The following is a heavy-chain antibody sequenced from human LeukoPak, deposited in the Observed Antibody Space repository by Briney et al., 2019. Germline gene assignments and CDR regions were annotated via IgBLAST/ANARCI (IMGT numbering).Heavy chain of an antibody. CDR1: GYTFTSYG. Sequence: ASVTVSCKASGYTFTSYGISWVRQAPGQGLEWMGWISAYNGNTNYAQKLQGRVTMTTDTSTSTAYMELRSLRSDDTAVYYCARVLHPYSGYEADYWGQGTLVTVSS. CDR2: ISAYNGNT. J-gene: IGHJ4*02. CDR3: ARVLHPYSGYEADY. V-gene: IGHV1-18*01. D-gene: IGHD5-12*01.